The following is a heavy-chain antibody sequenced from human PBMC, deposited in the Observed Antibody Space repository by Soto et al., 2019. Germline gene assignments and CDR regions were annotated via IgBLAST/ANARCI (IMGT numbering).Heavy chain of an antibody. Sequence: GGSLRLSCVASGFTFSYNAMSWVRQAPGKGLQWVSTISGSGEKTYYADSVKGRFTISSDRSKNTLYLQMDSLRADDTAVYYCARAVIEGYYDSSPYYFDYWGQGTLVTVSS. CDR2: ISGSGEKT. D-gene: IGHD3-22*01. V-gene: IGHV3-23*01. J-gene: IGHJ4*02. CDR1: GFTFSYNA. CDR3: ARAVIEGYYDSSPYYFDY.